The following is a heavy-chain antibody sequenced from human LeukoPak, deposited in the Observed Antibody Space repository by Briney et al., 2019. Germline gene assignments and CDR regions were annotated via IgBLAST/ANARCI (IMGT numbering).Heavy chain of an antibody. Sequence: ASVKVSCKASGYTFTSNGINWVRQATGQGLEWMGWMNPNSGNTGYAQKFQGRVTMTRNTSISTAYMELSSLRSEDTAVYYCARFLHFVGVGHSDWGQGTLVTVSS. D-gene: IGHD3-10*01. CDR1: GYTFTSNG. CDR3: ARFLHFVGVGHSD. CDR2: MNPNSGNT. V-gene: IGHV1-8*02. J-gene: IGHJ4*02.